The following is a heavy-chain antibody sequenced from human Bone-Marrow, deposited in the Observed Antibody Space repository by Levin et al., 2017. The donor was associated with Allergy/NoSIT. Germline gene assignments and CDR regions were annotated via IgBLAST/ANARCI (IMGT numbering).Heavy chain of an antibody. Sequence: GESLKISCAASGFTFSSYTLHWVRQAPGKGLEWVAVISHDGSNRDYADSVKGRFTISRDNSKNTQYLQINSLGAEDTAVYFCAREFPPTTVIVPTAKYFDYWGQGTPVTVSS. CDR3: AREFPPTTVIVPTAKYFDY. CDR2: ISHDGSNR. J-gene: IGHJ4*02. D-gene: IGHD2-2*01. V-gene: IGHV3-30-3*01. CDR1: GFTFSSYT.